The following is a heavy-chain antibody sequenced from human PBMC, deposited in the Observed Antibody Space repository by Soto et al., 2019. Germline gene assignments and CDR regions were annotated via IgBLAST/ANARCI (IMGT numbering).Heavy chain of an antibody. Sequence: EVQLLESGGGLVQPGRSLRLSCAASGFTFSNYAMSWVRQAPGQGLDWVSAISGSGGTTYYADSVKGWFTISRDNSKNTLFLQMNSLRAEYAAVYYCAKFFVETGSNSGWPWSFHYCGQGTLVTISS. CDR2: ISGSGGTT. V-gene: IGHV3-23*01. J-gene: IGHJ4*02. CDR3: AKFFVETGSNSGWPWSFHY. CDR1: GFTFSNYA. D-gene: IGHD6-25*01.